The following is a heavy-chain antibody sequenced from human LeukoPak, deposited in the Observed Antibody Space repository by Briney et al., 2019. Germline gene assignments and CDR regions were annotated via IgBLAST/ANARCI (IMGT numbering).Heavy chain of an antibody. CDR1: GFTFSDYY. D-gene: IGHD2-21*02. J-gene: IGHJ4*02. CDR3: AREQLAYCGGDCYSGGY. V-gene: IGHV3-11*01. CDR2: ISSSGSTI. Sequence: GGSLRLSCAASGFTFSDYYMSWIRQAPGKGLEWVSYISSSGSTIYYADSVKGRFTISRDNAKNSLYLQMNSLRAEDTAVYSCAREQLAYCGGDCYSGGYWGQGALVTVSS.